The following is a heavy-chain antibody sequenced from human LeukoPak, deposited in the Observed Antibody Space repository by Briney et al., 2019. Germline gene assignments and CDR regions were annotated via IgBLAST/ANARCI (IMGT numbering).Heavy chain of an antibody. D-gene: IGHD3-10*01. Sequence: NPSETLSLTCAVYGGSFSDFYCTWIRQPPGKGLEWIGEINHSGNTKYNPSLKSRVTILLATSKNQFSLKVRSVTAADTAVYYCATARGVITLDGYHYYIDVWGKGTTVTVSS. CDR1: GGSFSDFY. V-gene: IGHV4-34*01. J-gene: IGHJ6*03. CDR3: ATARGVITLDGYHYYIDV. CDR2: INHSGNT.